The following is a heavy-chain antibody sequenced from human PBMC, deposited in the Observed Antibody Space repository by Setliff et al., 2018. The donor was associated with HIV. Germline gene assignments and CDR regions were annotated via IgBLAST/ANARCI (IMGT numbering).Heavy chain of an antibody. CDR1: GGSISSSSYY. CDR3: ARQAWHSGRNGYFVDY. D-gene: IGHD2-15*01. CDR2: IYHSGST. J-gene: IGHJ4*02. Sequence: SETLSLTCTVSGGSISSSSYYWGWIRQPPGKGLEWIGEIYHSGSTNYNPSLKSRVTISVDKSKNQFSLKLSAVTAADTAVYYCARQAWHSGRNGYFVDYWGQGTLVTVSS. V-gene: IGHV4-39*01.